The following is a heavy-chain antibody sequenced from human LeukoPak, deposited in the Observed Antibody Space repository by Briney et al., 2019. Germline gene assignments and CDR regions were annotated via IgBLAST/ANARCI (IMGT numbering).Heavy chain of an antibody. J-gene: IGHJ3*01. Sequence: GGSLRLSCAASGFIFSSYWMSWVRQAPGKGLECVANIKQDGSQKYYVDSVKGRCTISRDNAKNSLYMQMNSLRAKDTAVYYCARDDYGGDSIENAFDVWGQGTLLTVSS. CDR1: GFIFSSYW. CDR3: ARDDYGGDSIENAFDV. V-gene: IGHV3-7*01. CDR2: IKQDGSQK. D-gene: IGHD4-23*01.